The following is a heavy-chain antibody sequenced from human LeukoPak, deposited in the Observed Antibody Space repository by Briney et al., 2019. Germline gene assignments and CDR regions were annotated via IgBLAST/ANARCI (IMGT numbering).Heavy chain of an antibody. V-gene: IGHV1-18*01. CDR2: ISAYSGYT. CDR1: GYTFTNYG. Sequence: ASVKVSCKASGYTFTNYGISWVRQAPGQGLEWMGLISAYSGYTHYAQKIQGRVTVTTEASTSTAYMELRSLTSYDTAVYYCARDAVSTTTAGGIDYWGRGTLVTVSS. D-gene: IGHD5/OR15-5a*01. CDR3: ARDAVSTTTAGGIDY. J-gene: IGHJ4*02.